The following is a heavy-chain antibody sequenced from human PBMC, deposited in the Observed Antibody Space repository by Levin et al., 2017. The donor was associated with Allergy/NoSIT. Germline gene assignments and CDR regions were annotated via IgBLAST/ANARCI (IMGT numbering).Heavy chain of an antibody. Sequence: GESLKISCAASGFTISSNYMSWVRQAPGKGLEWVSVIYSGGSTYYADSVKGRFTISRDNSKNTLYLQMNSLRAEDTAVYYCARESWDRYYYYYGMDGWGQGTTVTVSS. J-gene: IGHJ6*02. CDR3: ARESWDRYYYYYGMDG. D-gene: IGHD2-21*01. CDR1: GFTISSNY. CDR2: IYSGGST. V-gene: IGHV3-53*01.